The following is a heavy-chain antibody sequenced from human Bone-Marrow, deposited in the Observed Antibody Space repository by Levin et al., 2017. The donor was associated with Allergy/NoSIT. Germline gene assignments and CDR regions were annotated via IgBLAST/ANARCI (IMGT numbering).Heavy chain of an antibody. V-gene: IGHV3-15*01. J-gene: IGHJ6*02. D-gene: IGHD2/OR15-2a*01. CDR2: IKTKSDGGTT. Sequence: GGSLRLSCAASGFAFSDAWMTWVRQAPGKGLEWIARIKTKSDGGTTDYAAPVKGRFTISRDDLRNTVYLQMNSLKTEDTAVYYCNIDRIGAWYNYYGMDVWGQETTVTVSS. CDR1: GFAFSDAW. CDR3: NIDRIGAWYNYYGMDV.